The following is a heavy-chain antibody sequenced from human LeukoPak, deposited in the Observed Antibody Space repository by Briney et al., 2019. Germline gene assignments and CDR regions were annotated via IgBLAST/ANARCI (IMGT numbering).Heavy chain of an antibody. J-gene: IGHJ4*02. V-gene: IGHV4-61*02. D-gene: IGHD4-17*01. Sequence: SQTLSLTCTVSGGSISSGSYYWSWIRQPAGKGLEWIGRIYTSGSTNYNPSLKSPVTISVDTSKNQFSLKLSSVTAADTAVYYCARDPDGDYAYFDYWGQGTLVTVSS. CDR3: ARDPDGDYAYFDY. CDR1: GGSISSGSYY. CDR2: IYTSGST.